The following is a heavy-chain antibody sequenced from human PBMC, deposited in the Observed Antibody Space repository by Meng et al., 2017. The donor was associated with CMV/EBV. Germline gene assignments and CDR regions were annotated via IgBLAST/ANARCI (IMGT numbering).Heavy chain of an antibody. D-gene: IGHD2-15*01. CDR3: ARDGGAWGELYYYGMDV. CDR1: GYSISSGYY. CDR2: IYHSGST. Sequence: SETLSLTCTVSGYSISSGYYWGWIRQPPGKGLEWIGSIYHSGSTYYNPSLKSRVTISVDTSKNQSSLKLSSVTAADTAVYYCARDGGAWGELYYYGMDVWGQGTTVTVSS. V-gene: IGHV4-38-2*02. J-gene: IGHJ6*02.